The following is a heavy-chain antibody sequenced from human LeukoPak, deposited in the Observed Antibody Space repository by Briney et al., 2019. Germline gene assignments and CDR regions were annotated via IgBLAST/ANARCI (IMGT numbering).Heavy chain of an antibody. CDR1: GFTFSSYG. J-gene: IGHJ4*02. V-gene: IGHV3-33*01. Sequence: GRSLRLSCAASGFTFSSYGMHWVRQAPGKGLEWVAVIWYDGSNKYYADSVKGRFTISRDNSKNTLYLQMNSLRAEDTAVYYCALGESTRPFDYWGQGTLVTVSS. CDR2: IWYDGSNK. CDR3: ALGESTRPFDY. D-gene: IGHD3-10*01.